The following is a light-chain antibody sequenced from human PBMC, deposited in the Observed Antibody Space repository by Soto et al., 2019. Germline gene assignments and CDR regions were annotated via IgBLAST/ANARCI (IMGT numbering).Light chain of an antibody. CDR1: QNISDS. V-gene: IGKV1-27*01. CDR2: AAS. J-gene: IGKJ1*01. Sequence: DIKMTQSPSSLSASVGDTVTITCRASQNISDSLAWYQQKPGKVPKLLIYAASTLLPGVPVRFSGTGAGTDFTLTISGLQPEDFATYYCQRYDSTPRTFGQGTKVEVK. CDR3: QRYDSTPRT.